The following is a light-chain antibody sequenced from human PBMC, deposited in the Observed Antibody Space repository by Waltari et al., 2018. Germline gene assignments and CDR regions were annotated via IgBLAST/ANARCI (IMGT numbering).Light chain of an antibody. CDR1: SSNIGSNP. CDR2: SNK. J-gene: IGLJ3*02. Sequence: QSVLTQPPSASGTPGQRVTISCSGSSSNIGSNPVNWYQQLPGTAPKLLIYSNKPRPSVVHDRFSGSKSGSSASLAISGLQSEDEADYYCAACDDSRNGPEWVVGGGTKLTVL. CDR3: AACDDSRNGPEWV. V-gene: IGLV1-44*01.